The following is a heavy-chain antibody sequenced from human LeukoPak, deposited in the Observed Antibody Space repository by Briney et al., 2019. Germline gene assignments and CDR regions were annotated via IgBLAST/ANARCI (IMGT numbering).Heavy chain of an antibody. Sequence: WVRQPPGKGLEWIGSIYSSGSAYYNASLKSRVTISVDTSKHQFSLKLSSVTAADTAVYYCARLVVADFDYWGQGTLVTVSS. CDR3: ARLVVADFDY. D-gene: IGHD2-15*01. V-gene: IGHV4-39*01. J-gene: IGHJ4*02. CDR2: IYSSGSA.